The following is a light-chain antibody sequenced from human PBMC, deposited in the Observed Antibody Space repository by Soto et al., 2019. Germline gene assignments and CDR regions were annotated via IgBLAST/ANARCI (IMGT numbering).Light chain of an antibody. J-gene: IGLJ1*01. CDR2: DVV. V-gene: IGLV2-8*01. Sequence: QSALTQPPSASGSPGKSVTISCTGTKNDVGFYAFVSWYQHHPGKAPRLLIYDVVQRPSGVPDRFSGSKSGNTASLTVSGLQAADEAYYFCKSSAGSTTYVFGSGPKVTVL. CDR1: KNDVGFYAF. CDR3: KSSAGSTTYV.